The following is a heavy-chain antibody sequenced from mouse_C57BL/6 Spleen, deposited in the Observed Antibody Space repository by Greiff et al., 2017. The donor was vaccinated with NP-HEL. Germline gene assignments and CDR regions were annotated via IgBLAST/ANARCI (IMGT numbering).Heavy chain of an antibody. CDR1: GYTFTDYE. J-gene: IGHJ3*01. Sequence: LVESGAELVRPGASVTLSCKASGYTFTDYEMHWVKQTPVHGLEWIGAIDPETGGTAYNQKFKGKAILTADKSSSTAYMALRSLTSEDSAVYYCTRDPFAYWGQGTLVTVSA. V-gene: IGHV1-15*01. CDR2: IDPETGGT. CDR3: TRDPFAY.